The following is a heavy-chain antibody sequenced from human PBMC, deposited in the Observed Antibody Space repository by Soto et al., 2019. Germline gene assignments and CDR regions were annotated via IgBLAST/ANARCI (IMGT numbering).Heavy chain of an antibody. CDR2: IKSKTDGGTT. J-gene: IGHJ3*02. CDR1: GFTFSDSW. Sequence: GGSLRLSCAASGFTFSDSWMSWVRQAPGKGLEWVARIKSKTDGGTTDYAAPVTGRFTISRDNAKNSLYLQMNSLRAEDTAVYYCARSHQSYGSGSYSLSDAFDIWGQGTMVTVSS. V-gene: IGHV3-15*01. CDR3: ARSHQSYGSGSYSLSDAFDI. D-gene: IGHD3-10*01.